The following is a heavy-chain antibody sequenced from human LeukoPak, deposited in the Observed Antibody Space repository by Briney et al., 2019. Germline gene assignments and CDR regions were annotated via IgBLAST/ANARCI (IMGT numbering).Heavy chain of an antibody. CDR1: GGTFSSYA. D-gene: IGHD3-22*01. CDR2: IIPIFGTA. CDR3: ARRYYDSSGYPPYFDY. V-gene: IGHV1-69*13. J-gene: IGHJ4*02. Sequence: SVKVSCKASGGTFSSYAISWVRQAPGQGLEWMGGIIPIFGTANYAQKFQGRVTITADGSTSTAYMELSSLRSEDTAVYYCARRYYDSSGYPPYFDYWGQGTLVTVSS.